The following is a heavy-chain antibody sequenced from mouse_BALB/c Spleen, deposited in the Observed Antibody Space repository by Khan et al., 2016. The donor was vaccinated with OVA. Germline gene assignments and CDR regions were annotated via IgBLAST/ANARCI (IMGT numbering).Heavy chain of an antibody. V-gene: IGHV5-6-5*01. CDR2: ISSGDST. CDR3: ARDYWFAY. J-gene: IGHJ3*01. Sequence: VQLKESGGGLVKPGGSLKLSCAASGFTFSNYAMYWVRQSPEKRLEWVASISSGDSTYYPDSVKGRFTISRDNARNILYLQMSSLRSEDTAMYYCARDYWFAYWGQGTLVTVSA. CDR1: GFTFSNYA.